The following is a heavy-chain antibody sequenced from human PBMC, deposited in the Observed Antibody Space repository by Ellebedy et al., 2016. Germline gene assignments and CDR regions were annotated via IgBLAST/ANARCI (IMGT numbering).Heavy chain of an antibody. CDR2: IYSGGST. CDR3: ARAYFDGDAFDI. J-gene: IGHJ3*02. CDR1: GFTVSSNY. V-gene: IGHV3-53*01. Sequence: GGSLRLXCAASGFTVSSNYMSWVRQAPGKGLEWVSVIYSGGSTYYADCVKGRFTISRDNSKNTLYLQMNSLRAEDTAVYYCARAYFDGDAFDIWGQGTMVTVSS. D-gene: IGHD2/OR15-2a*01.